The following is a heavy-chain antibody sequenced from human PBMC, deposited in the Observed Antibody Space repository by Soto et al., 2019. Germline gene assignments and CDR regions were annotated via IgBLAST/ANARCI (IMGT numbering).Heavy chain of an antibody. V-gene: IGHV1-69*13. J-gene: IGHJ3*02. CDR1: GGTFSSYA. D-gene: IGHD3-10*01. Sequence: SVKVSCKASGGTFSSYAISWVRQAPGQGLEWMGGIIPIFGTANYAQKFQGRVTITADESTSTAYMELSSLRSEDTAVYYCARPVGSGYDDAFDIWGQGTMVTVSS. CDR3: ARPVGSGYDDAFDI. CDR2: IIPIFGTA.